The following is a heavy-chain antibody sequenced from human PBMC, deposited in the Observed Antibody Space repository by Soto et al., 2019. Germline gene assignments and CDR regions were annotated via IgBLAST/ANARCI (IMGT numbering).Heavy chain of an antibody. CDR2: ISGSGGST. D-gene: IGHD2-15*01. Sequence: GGSLRLSCAASGFTFSSYAMSWVRQAPGKGLEWVSAISGSGGSTYYADSVKGRFTISRDNSKNTLYLQMNSLRAEDTAVYYCAKDPGRGYCSGGSCYPDYYGMDVWGQGTTVTVS. J-gene: IGHJ6*02. CDR1: GFTFSSYA. CDR3: AKDPGRGYCSGGSCYPDYYGMDV. V-gene: IGHV3-23*01.